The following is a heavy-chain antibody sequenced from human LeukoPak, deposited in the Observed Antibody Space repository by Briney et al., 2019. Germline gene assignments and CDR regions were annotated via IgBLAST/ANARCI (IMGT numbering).Heavy chain of an antibody. J-gene: IGHJ3*02. V-gene: IGHV4-39*07. CDR1: GGSISSSSYY. CDR3: ATSCRILDIVATIRARLGDNGFDI. D-gene: IGHD5-12*01. CDR2: IYHSGST. Sequence: SETLSLTCTVSGGSISSSSYYGGWIRHPPGEGLEWIGCIYHSGSTYYHPSLKSRVTLAVGTSKNQFSLKLCSVTAADQAVYYCATSCRILDIVATIRARLGDNGFDIWGQGTMVTVSS.